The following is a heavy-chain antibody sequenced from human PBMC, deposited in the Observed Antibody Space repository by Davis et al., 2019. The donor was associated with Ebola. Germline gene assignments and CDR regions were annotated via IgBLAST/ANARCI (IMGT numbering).Heavy chain of an antibody. V-gene: IGHV5-51*01. CDR2: IYPGDSDT. CDR1: GYSFTSYW. D-gene: IGHD2-2*01. Sequence: PGGSLRLSCKGSGYSFTSYWIGWVRQMPGKGLEWMGIIYPGDSDTRYSPSFQGQVTISADKSISTAYLQWSSLKASDTAMYYCATFGVVPAATPGPYYFDYWGQGTLVTVSS. CDR3: ATFGVVPAATPGPYYFDY. J-gene: IGHJ4*02.